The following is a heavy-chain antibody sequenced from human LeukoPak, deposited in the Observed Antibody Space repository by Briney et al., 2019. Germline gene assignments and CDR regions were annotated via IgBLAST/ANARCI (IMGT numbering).Heavy chain of an antibody. J-gene: IGHJ4*02. CDR1: GGSFSGYY. CDR3: VVVVAASYFDY. CDR2: IIQSGTT. D-gene: IGHD2-15*01. Sequence: SETLSLTCAVYGGSFSGYYWGWIRQPPGKGLEWIASIIQSGTTYYNPSLKSRVTISVDTSKNQFSLKLSSVTAADTAVYYCVVVVAASYFDYWGQGTLVTVSS. V-gene: IGHV4-34*12.